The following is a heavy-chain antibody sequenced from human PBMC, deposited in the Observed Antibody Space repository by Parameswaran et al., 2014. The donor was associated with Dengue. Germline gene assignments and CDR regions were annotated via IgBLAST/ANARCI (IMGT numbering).Heavy chain of an antibody. V-gene: IGHV4-39*07. D-gene: IGHD3-9*01. J-gene: IGHJ4*02. Sequence: WIRQPPGKGLEWIGGIYYSGRTYYNPSLKSRVTISVDTSKKQFSLKLSSVTAADTAVYYCARGLYGYYDVLTGCYYFDYWGQGTLVTVSS. CDR2: IYYSGRT. CDR3: ARGLYGYYDVLTGCYYFDY.